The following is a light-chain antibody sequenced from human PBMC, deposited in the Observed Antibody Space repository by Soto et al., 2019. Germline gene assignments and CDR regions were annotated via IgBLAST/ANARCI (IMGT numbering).Light chain of an antibody. V-gene: IGLV2-18*02. CDR3: SSYTSSSTYV. CDR1: SSDVGSYNR. Sequence: QSALTQPPSVSGSPGQSVTISCTGTSSDVGSYNRVSWYHQPPGTAPKLIIYEVSNRPSGVPDRFSGSKSANTASLTISGLQAEDEADYYCSSYTSSSTYVFGTGTKLTVL. J-gene: IGLJ1*01. CDR2: EVS.